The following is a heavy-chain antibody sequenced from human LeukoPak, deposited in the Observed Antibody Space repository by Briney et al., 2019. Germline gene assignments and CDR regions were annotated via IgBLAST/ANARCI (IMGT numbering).Heavy chain of an antibody. CDR1: EFTVSTNY. V-gene: IGHV3-53*01. J-gene: IGHJ4*02. Sequence: GGSLRLSCAASEFTVSTNYMSWVRQAPGSIIYSGGTTYYADSVKGRFTFSRDNSKNTLYLHMNSLRAEDTAVYYCARVSAPYPGDSYPGVFDYWGQGTLVTVSS. D-gene: IGHD2-21*01. CDR2: IYSGGTT. CDR3: ARVSAPYPGDSYPGVFDY.